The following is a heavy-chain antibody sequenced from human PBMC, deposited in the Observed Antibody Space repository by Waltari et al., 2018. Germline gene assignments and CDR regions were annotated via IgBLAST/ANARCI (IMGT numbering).Heavy chain of an antibody. J-gene: IGHJ4*02. D-gene: IGHD3-3*01. CDR3: ARGIFGVVITYFDY. V-gene: IGHV4-34*01. Sequence: QVQLQQWGAGLLKPSETLSLTCAVYGGSFSGYYWSWIRQPPGKGLEWIGEINHSGSTNYHPSLKSRVTISVDTSKNQFSLKLSSVTAADTAVYYCARGIFGVVITYFDYLGQGTLVTVSS. CDR2: INHSGST. CDR1: GGSFSGYY.